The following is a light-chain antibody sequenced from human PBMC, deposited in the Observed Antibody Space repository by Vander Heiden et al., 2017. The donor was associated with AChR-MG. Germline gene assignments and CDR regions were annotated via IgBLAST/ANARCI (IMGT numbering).Light chain of an antibody. CDR2: DDS. J-gene: IGLJ2*01. CDR3: QVWHTRRDFVV. CDR1: DIGSQS. V-gene: IGLV3-21*02. Sequence: SYDLTHPPSVSVAPGQTARITCGDKDIGSQSVHWYQQRPGQAPLLVIYDDSDRPSGIPARFSGSNSGTMATLTISGVEAGDEADYFCQVWHTRRDFVVFGGGTKLTVL.